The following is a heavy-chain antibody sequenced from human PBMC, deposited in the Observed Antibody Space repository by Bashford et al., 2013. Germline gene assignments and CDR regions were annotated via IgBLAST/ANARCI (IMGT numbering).Heavy chain of an antibody. CDR1: GFTFSSYG. D-gene: IGHD3-3*01. CDR3: AKDTIPVGYYYGMDV. CDR2: ISYDGSNK. Sequence: GGSLRLSCAASGFTFSSYGMHWVRQAPGKGLEWVAVISYDGSNKYYADSVKGRFTISRDNSKNTLYLQMNSLRAEDTAVYYCAKDTIPVGYYYGMDVWGQGTTVTVSS. J-gene: IGHJ6*02. V-gene: IGHV3-30*18.